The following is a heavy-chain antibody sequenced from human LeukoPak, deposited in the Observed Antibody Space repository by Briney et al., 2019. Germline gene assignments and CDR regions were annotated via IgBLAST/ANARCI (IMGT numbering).Heavy chain of an antibody. CDR2: LSGSGGST. CDR3: ARGPVGPTIPFDY. D-gene: IGHD1-26*01. Sequence: GGSLRLSCAASGFTFSTYAMSWVRQAPGKGLEWVSALSGSGGSTYYADSVKGRFTISRDNSKNTLYLQMNSLRAEDTAVYYCARGPVGPTIPFDYWGQGIPVTVSS. J-gene: IGHJ4*02. V-gene: IGHV3-23*01. CDR1: GFTFSTYA.